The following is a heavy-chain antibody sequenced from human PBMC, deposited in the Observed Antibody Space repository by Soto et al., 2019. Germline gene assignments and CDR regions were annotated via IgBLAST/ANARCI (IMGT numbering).Heavy chain of an antibody. V-gene: IGHV1-2*04. D-gene: IGHD6-19*01. CDR1: GYTFTGYY. J-gene: IGHJ4*02. Sequence: ASVKVSCKASGYTFTGYYMHWVRQAPGQGLERMGWINPNSGGTNYAQKFQGWVTMTRDTSISTAYMELSRLRSDDTAVYYCARDGGSGWPTSFDYWGQGTLVTVSS. CDR2: INPNSGGT. CDR3: ARDGGSGWPTSFDY.